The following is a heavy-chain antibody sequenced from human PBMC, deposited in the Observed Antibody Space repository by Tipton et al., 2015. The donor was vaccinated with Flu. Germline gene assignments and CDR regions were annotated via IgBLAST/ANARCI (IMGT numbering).Heavy chain of an antibody. CDR3: AKVIPELVAGLDY. CDR1: GFTVSRNY. CDR2: ISYYGGKT. D-gene: IGHD6-19*01. J-gene: IGHJ4*02. Sequence: SLRLSCAASGFTVSRNYMNWVRQAPGKGLEWVSGISYYGGKTYFADSVKGRFTISRDNSKNTLYLQMHSLRAEDTAVYYCAKVIPELVAGLDYWGQGTLVTVSS. V-gene: IGHV3-23*01.